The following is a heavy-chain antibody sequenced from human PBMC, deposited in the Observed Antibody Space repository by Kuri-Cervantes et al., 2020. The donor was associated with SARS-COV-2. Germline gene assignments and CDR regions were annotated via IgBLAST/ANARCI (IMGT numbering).Heavy chain of an antibody. V-gene: IGHV4-39*07. D-gene: IGHD2-15*01. J-gene: IGHJ5*02. Sequence: SETLSLTCTVSGGSISSSSYYWGWIRQPPGKGLEWIGSIYYSGSTYYNPSLKSRVTMSVDTSKNQFSLKLSSVTAADTAVYYCARLGGPRGYCSGGSCYWFDPWGQGTLVTVSS. CDR1: GGSISSSSYY. CDR2: IYYSGST. CDR3: ARLGGPRGYCSGGSCYWFDP.